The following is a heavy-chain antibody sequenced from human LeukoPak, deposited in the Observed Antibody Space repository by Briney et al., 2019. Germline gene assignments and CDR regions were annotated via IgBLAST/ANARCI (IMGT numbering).Heavy chain of an antibody. Sequence: GGPRRLPCAASGFPFGPYPINGAPQAPGRGREWVAVISYDGRQNYYADSVKGRFTISRDNSKNTLYLQMNSLRDEDSAAYYCARVYLERLTAGYFDHWGQGTWVTVSP. V-gene: IGHV3-30*04. CDR2: ISYDGRQN. CDR1: GFPFGPYP. D-gene: IGHD2-8*01. J-gene: IGHJ4*02. CDR3: ARVYLERLTAGYFDH.